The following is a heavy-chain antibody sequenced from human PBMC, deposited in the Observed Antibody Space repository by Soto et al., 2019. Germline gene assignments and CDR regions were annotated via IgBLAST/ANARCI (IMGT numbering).Heavy chain of an antibody. CDR2: IYYSGST. D-gene: IGHD5-12*01. V-gene: IGHV4-39*01. J-gene: IGHJ4*02. CDR3: ARQGKDGYVRLDY. Sequence: SETLSLTCTVSGGSISSSSYYWGWIRQPPGKGLEWIGSIYYSGSTYYNPSLKSRVTISVDTSKNQFSLKLSSVTAADTAVYYCARQGKDGYVRLDYWGQGTLVTVSS. CDR1: GGSISSSSYY.